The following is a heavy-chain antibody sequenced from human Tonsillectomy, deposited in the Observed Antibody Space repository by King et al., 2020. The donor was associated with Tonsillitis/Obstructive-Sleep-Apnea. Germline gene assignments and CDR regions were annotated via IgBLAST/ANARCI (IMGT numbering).Heavy chain of an antibody. CDR2: IIPILVIA. CDR1: GGSFSSYA. D-gene: IGHD6-19*01. CDR3: ARANKRGVAVAGTDYFDY. Sequence: QLVQSGAEVKKPGSSVKVSCKASGGSFSSYAISWVRQAPGQGLKWMGGIIPILVIANYAQNLQGRVTITADESTSTDYMELSSLRSEDTAVYYCARANKRGVAVAGTDYFDYWGQGTLVTVSS. J-gene: IGHJ4*02. V-gene: IGHV1-69*10.